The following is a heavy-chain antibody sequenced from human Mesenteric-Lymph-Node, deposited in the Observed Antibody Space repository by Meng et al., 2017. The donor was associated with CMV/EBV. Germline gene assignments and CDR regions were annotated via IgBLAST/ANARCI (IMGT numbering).Heavy chain of an antibody. Sequence: GGSLRLSCVASGSTFSSFEMSWVRQAPGKGLEWVSGIGGSGGTTYYADSVKGRFTISRDNFKKMLYLQMNSLRAEDTAVHYCAREMKILFTATFDYWGQGILVTVSS. CDR1: GSTFSSFE. V-gene: IGHV3-23*01. D-gene: IGHD3-10*02. J-gene: IGHJ4*02. CDR2: IGGSGGTT. CDR3: AREMKILFTATFDY.